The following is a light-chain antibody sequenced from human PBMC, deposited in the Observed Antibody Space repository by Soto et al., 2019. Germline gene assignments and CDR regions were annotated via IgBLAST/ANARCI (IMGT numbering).Light chain of an antibody. J-gene: IGKJ5*01. CDR1: QSVSNY. V-gene: IGKV3-11*01. Sequence: EIVLTQSPATLSLSPVERATLSFIASQSVSNYLAWYQHKPGQAPRLLIYDASSRATGIPARFSGSGSGTDFTLTISSLESEDSAVYYCQQRSDWPSISFGQGTRLEIK. CDR2: DAS. CDR3: QQRSDWPSIS.